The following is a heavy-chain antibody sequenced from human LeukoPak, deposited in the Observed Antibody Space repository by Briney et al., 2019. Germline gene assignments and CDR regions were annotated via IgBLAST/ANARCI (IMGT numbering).Heavy chain of an antibody. J-gene: IGHJ4*02. V-gene: IGHV5-51*01. CDR2: IYPGDSDP. Sequence: GDSLKISGKGSGSRFTSYWIGWVRKMPGKGLEWIGVIYPGDSDPRYSPSFQGQVTISADRSISTAYLQWSSLKASDTAMYYCARLPKDIVVVVAATHWGQGTLVTVSS. CDR3: ARLPKDIVVVVAATH. CDR1: GSRFTSYW. D-gene: IGHD2-15*01.